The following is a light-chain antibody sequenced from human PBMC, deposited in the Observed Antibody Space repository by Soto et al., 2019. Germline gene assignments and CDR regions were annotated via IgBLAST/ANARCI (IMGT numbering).Light chain of an antibody. J-gene: IGKJ1*01. Sequence: DMQMTQSPSSLSGSVGDGVTIACRASQSISSYLNWYQQKPGKAPKLRIYAASSLQSGVPSRFSGSVSGTDFTLTISSLQPEDFATYYCQQSYSTPRTFGQGTKVDIK. CDR3: QQSYSTPRT. V-gene: IGKV1-39*01. CDR2: AAS. CDR1: QSISSY.